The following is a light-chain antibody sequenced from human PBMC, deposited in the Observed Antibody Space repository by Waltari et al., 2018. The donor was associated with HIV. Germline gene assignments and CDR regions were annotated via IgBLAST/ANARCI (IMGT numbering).Light chain of an antibody. Sequence: SYVLTQAPSVSVAPGQTARITCGGDNIGSKRVHWYQQRPGQAPLLVVYDDSDRPSGIPGRISGSTSGNTATLTSNRVEGGDEADYYCQVWDTSGDFWEFGGGTKLTVL. V-gene: IGLV3-21*02. CDR1: NIGSKR. CDR3: QVWDTSGDFWE. CDR2: DDS. J-gene: IGLJ3*02.